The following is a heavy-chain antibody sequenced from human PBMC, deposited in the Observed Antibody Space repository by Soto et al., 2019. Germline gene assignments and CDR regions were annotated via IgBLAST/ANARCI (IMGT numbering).Heavy chain of an antibody. CDR1: GFTFTSYY. V-gene: IGHV1-46*01. Sequence: GASVKVSCKASGFTFTSYYMHWVRQAPGQGLEWMGIINPSGGSTSYAQKFQGRVTMTRDTSTSTVYMELSSLRSEDTAVYYCARGALLWFGESPWNWFDPCGQGTRVTVSS. J-gene: IGHJ5*02. CDR3: ARGALLWFGESPWNWFDP. CDR2: INPSGGST. D-gene: IGHD3-10*01.